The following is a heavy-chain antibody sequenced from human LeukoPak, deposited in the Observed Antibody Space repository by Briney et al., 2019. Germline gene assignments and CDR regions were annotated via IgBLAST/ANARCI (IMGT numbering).Heavy chain of an antibody. CDR2: ISPDGSAK. CDR1: GFTFNTYW. CDR3: AKLVGSGSYSHFDY. V-gene: IGHV3-74*03. J-gene: IGHJ4*02. Sequence: GGSLRLSCEASGFTFNTYWMNWVRQAPERGLVWVSRISPDGSAKAYADSVEGRFTVSRDNAKNTLYLQMNSLRAEDTAVYYCAKLVGSGSYSHFDYWGQGTLVTVSS. D-gene: IGHD3-10*01.